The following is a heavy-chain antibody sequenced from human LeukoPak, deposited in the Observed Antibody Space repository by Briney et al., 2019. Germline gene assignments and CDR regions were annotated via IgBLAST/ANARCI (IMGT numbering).Heavy chain of an antibody. CDR3: AGYLVVIDY. CDR1: GYSISSGYY. V-gene: IGHV4-38-2*01. Sequence: PSETLSLTCAVSGYSISSGYYWGWIRQPPGKGLEWIGSIYHSGSTYYNPSLKSRVTISVDTSKNQFSLKLSSVTAADTAVYYCAGYLVVIDYWGQGTLVTVSS. D-gene: IGHD2-8*02. J-gene: IGHJ4*02. CDR2: IYHSGST.